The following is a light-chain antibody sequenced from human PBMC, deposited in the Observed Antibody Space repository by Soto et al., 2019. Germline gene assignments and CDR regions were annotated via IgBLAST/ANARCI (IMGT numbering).Light chain of an antibody. CDR2: GAS. CDR1: QSVSSN. Sequence: IVMTQSPATLSVSPGERATLSCRASQSVSSNLAWYQQKPGQAPRLLIYGASTRATGIPARFSGSGSGTDFTLTISSLQPEDFATYYCQQSYSTRTFGQGTKVDIK. CDR3: QQSYSTRT. J-gene: IGKJ1*01. V-gene: IGKV3-15*01.